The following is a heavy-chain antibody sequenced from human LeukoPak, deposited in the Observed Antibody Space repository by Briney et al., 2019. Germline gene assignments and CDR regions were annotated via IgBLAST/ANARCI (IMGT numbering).Heavy chain of an antibody. J-gene: IGHJ5*02. Sequence: GGSLRLSCAASGFTFSSYGMHWVRQAPGKGLEWVAVIWYEGTNKYYADSVKGRFTISRDNSKNTLYLQMDSLRAEDTAMYYCARQGGLGNYATGSWFDPWGQGTLVTVSS. D-gene: IGHD1-7*01. CDR1: GFTFSSYG. V-gene: IGHV3-33*08. CDR2: IWYEGTNK. CDR3: ARQGGLGNYATGSWFDP.